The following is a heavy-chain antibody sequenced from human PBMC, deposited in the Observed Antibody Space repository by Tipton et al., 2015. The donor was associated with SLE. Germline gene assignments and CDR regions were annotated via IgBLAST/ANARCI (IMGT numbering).Heavy chain of an antibody. CDR1: GFIFSKAW. Sequence: SLRLSCAASGFIFSKAWMTWVRQAPGRGLEWVGRIKSNTDGGTTDYAAPVKGRFTISRDDSKNMLYLQMNSLKTEDTAVYYCTTSPFDPWGQGTLVIVSS. J-gene: IGHJ5*02. CDR2: IKSNTDGGTT. CDR3: TTSPFDP. V-gene: IGHV3-15*01.